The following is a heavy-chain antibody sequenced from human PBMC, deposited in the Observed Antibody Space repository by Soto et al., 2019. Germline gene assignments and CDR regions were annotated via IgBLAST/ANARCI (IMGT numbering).Heavy chain of an antibody. V-gene: IGHV3-33*01. CDR1: GFTFSSYG. J-gene: IGHJ4*02. D-gene: IGHD3-22*01. Sequence: GGSLRLSCAASGFTFSSYGMHWVRQAPGKGLEWVAVIWYDGSNKYYADSVKGRFTISRDNSKNTLYLQMNSLRAEDTAVYYCARASMYYYDGSGYLLDYWGQGTLVTVSS. CDR2: IWYDGSNK. CDR3: ARASMYYYDGSGYLLDY.